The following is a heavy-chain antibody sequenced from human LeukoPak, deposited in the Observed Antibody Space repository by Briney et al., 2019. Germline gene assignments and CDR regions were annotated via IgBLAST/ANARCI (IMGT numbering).Heavy chain of an antibody. D-gene: IGHD1-26*01. Sequence: GGSLRLSCSASGFTFSSYGMHWVRQAPGKGLEYVSGIRSNGGSTYYADSVKGRFTISRDNPKNTLYLQMSSLRAEDTAVYYWVKDKSQVGEPLDYWGRGTLVTVSS. CDR3: VKDKSQVGEPLDY. CDR2: IRSNGGST. CDR1: GFTFSSYG. J-gene: IGHJ4*02. V-gene: IGHV3-64D*06.